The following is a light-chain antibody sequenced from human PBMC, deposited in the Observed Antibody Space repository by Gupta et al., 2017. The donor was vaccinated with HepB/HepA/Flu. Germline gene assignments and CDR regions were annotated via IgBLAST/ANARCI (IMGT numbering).Light chain of an antibody. Sequence: EIVLTQSPATLSLSPGERATLSCRASQSISTYLTWYQQKPGQAPRLLIYDTSNRATGIPFRFSGSRSGTDFTLTISSLEPEDFALYFCQQRSNWPLTFGGGTKVEIK. V-gene: IGKV3-11*01. J-gene: IGKJ4*01. CDR1: QSISTY. CDR2: DTS. CDR3: QQRSNWPLT.